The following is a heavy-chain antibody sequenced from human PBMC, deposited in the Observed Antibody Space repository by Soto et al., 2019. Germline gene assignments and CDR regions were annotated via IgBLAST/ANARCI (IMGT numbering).Heavy chain of an antibody. CDR2: ISASTSKT. V-gene: IGHV1-18*01. D-gene: IGHD2-2*01. CDR1: GYTFSSYG. CDR3: ARVEAAMSGHWFD. Sequence: QDQLVQSGAEVKKPGASVKVSCKASGYTFSSYGISWVRQAPGQGLEWLVWISASTSKTKYAQKFQGRVTMTTDRSTSTVDMELRGLRSDDTAXYYCARVEAAMSGHWFD. J-gene: IGHJ5*02.